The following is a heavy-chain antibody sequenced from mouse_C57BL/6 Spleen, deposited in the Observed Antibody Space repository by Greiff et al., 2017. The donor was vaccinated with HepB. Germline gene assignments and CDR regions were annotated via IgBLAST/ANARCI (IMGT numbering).Heavy chain of an antibody. J-gene: IGHJ4*01. CDR1: GYTFTEYT. CDR2: FYPGSGSI. CDR3: ARHEESGSSYPWWAMDY. Sequence: QVQLQQSGAELVKPGASVKLSCKASGYTFTEYTIHWVKQRSGQGLEWIGWFYPGSGSIKYNEKFKDKATLTADKSSSTVYMELSRLTSEDSAVYFCARHEESGSSYPWWAMDYWGQGTSVTVSS. V-gene: IGHV1-62-2*01. D-gene: IGHD1-1*01.